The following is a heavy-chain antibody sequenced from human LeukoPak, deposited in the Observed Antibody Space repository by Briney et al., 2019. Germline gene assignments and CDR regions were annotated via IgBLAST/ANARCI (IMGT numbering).Heavy chain of an antibody. CDR1: GGSISSYY. CDR2: IYYSGST. D-gene: IGHD3-10*01. Sequence: IPSETLSLTCTVSGGSISSYYWSWIRQPPGKGLEWIGYIYYSGSTNYNPSLKSRVTISVDTSKNQFSLKLSSVTAADTAVYYCARGARFVPLDYWGQGTLVTVSS. CDR3: ARGARFVPLDY. J-gene: IGHJ4*02. V-gene: IGHV4-59*01.